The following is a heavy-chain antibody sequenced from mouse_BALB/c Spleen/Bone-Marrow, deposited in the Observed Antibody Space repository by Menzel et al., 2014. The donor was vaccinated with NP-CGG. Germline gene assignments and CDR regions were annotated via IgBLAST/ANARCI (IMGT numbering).Heavy chain of an antibody. J-gene: IGHJ4*01. D-gene: IGHD1-2*01. Sequence: VQLKESGGGLVKPGGSLKLSCAASGFAFSSYDMSWVRQTPEKRLEWVAYISSGGGSTYYPDTVKGRFTISRDNAKNPLYLQMGSLKSEDTAMYYCARHYGYGAMDYWGQGTSVTVSS. CDR1: GFAFSSYD. V-gene: IGHV5-12-1*01. CDR3: ARHYGYGAMDY. CDR2: ISSGGGST.